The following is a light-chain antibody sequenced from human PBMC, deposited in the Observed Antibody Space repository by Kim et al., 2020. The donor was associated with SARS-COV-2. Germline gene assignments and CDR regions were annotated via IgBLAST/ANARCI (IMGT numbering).Light chain of an antibody. Sequence: YPGERATLSCRASQSVSSSNLAWYQQKPGQPPRLLMYDASSRATGIPDRFSGSGSGTDFTITISRLEPEDFAVYYCQQYGSTPLTFGGGTKVDIK. J-gene: IGKJ4*01. CDR1: QSVSSSN. CDR2: DAS. CDR3: QQYGSTPLT. V-gene: IGKV3-20*01.